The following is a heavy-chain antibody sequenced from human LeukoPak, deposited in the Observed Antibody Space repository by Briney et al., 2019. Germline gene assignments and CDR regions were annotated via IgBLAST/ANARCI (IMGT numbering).Heavy chain of an antibody. V-gene: IGHV3-30*01. D-gene: IGHD1-26*01. CDR2: ISYDRSNK. CDR3: ARDRSSGSYYEYYYYYMDV. J-gene: IGHJ6*03. CDR1: GFTFSSYA. Sequence: GRSLRLSCAASGFTFSSYAMHWVRQVPGKGLEWVAVISYDRSNKYYADSVKGRFTISRDNSKNTLYLQMNSLRAEDTAVYYCARDRSSGSYYEYYYYYMDVWGKGTTVTVSS.